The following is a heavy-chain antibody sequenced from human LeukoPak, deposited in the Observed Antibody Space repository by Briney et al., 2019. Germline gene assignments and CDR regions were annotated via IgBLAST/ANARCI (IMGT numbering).Heavy chain of an antibody. D-gene: IGHD6-6*01. V-gene: IGHV3-30*18. Sequence: GGSLRLSCAASGFTFSSYGMHWVRQAPGKGLEWVAVISYDGSNKYYAESVKGRFTISRDNSKNTLYLQMNSLRAEDTAVYYCAKAGDSSSSPLFLDWGQGTLVTVSS. CDR2: ISYDGSNK. CDR3: AKAGDSSSSPLFLD. CDR1: GFTFSSYG. J-gene: IGHJ4*02.